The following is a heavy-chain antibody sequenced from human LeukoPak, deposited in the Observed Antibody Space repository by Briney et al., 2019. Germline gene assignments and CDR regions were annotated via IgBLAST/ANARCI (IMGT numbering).Heavy chain of an antibody. V-gene: IGHV3-23*01. CDR2: MSGSGGST. Sequence: GGSLRLSCAASGFTFSSYAMSWVRQAPGKGLEWVSVMSGSGGSTYYADSVRGRFTISRDNSKSTLFLQMNSLRAEDTAVYYCAKGRVVVAATALFDYWGQGTLVTVSS. CDR1: GFTFSSYA. D-gene: IGHD2-15*01. CDR3: AKGRVVVAATALFDY. J-gene: IGHJ4*02.